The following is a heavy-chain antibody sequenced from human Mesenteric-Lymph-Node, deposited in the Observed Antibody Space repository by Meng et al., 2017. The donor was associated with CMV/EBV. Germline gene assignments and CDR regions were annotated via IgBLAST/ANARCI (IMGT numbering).Heavy chain of an antibody. Sequence: GGSLRLSCAASGFPFRSYNMNWVRQAPGKGLEWVSSITSSGSHMYYADSVKGRFTISRDNAGSSLFLQMNSLRGEDTAVYYCARFTGGLDVWGQGTPVTVSS. CDR1: GFPFRSYN. J-gene: IGHJ6*01. CDR3: ARFTGGLDV. CDR2: ITSSGSHM. V-gene: IGHV3-21*01. D-gene: IGHD4-11*01.